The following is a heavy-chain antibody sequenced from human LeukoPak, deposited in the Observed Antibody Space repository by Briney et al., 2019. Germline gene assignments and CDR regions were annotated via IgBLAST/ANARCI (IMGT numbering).Heavy chain of an antibody. V-gene: IGHV3-48*03. CDR3: ARDPWRGYMDV. CDR2: ISSGSTI. J-gene: IGHJ6*03. D-gene: IGHD3-10*01. CDR1: GFTFSSYE. Sequence: GGSLRLSCAASGFTFSSYEMNWVRQAPGKGLEWVSYISSGSTIYYADSVKGRFTISRDNAKNSLYLQMNSLRAEDTAVYYCARDPWRGYMDVWGKGTTVTVSS.